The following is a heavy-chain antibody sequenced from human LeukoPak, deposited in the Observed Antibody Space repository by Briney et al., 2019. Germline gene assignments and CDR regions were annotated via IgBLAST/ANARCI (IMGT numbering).Heavy chain of an antibody. CDR1: GVTISSYY. V-gene: IGHV4-59*01. D-gene: IGHD4-23*01. J-gene: IGHJ4*02. CDR3: ARAGGRSEGYFVY. CDR2: IYYSGST. Sequence: AETLTLTCTVSGVTISSYYWSWIRQPPGKGLEWIGDIYYSGSTNYNPYLKSRVTMSVDPSKTQFSQKLSSVTAADPAVYYGARAGGRSEGYFVYWGGGALVTVRS.